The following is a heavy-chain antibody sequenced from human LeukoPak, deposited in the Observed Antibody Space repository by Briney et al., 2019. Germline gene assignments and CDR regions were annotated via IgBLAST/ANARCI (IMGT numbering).Heavy chain of an antibody. CDR2: IIPIFGTA. J-gene: IGHJ6*03. CDR3: ATDYDLNYYYMDV. CDR1: GGTFSSYA. Sequence: SVKVSCKASGGTFSSYAISWVRQAPGQGLEWMGGIIPIFGTANYAQKFQGRVTITTDESTSTAYMELSSLRSEDTAVYYCATDYDLNYYYMDVWGKGTTVTVSS. D-gene: IGHD3-3*01. V-gene: IGHV1-69*05.